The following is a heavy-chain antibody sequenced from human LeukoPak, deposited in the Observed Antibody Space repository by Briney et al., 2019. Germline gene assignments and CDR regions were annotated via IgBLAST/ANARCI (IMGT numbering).Heavy chain of an antibody. D-gene: IGHD3-10*01. J-gene: IGHJ5*02. Sequence: GESLKISCKGSGYSFTSYWIGWVRQMPGKGLEWMGIIYPGDSDTRYSPSLQGQVTISADKSISTAYLQWSSLKASDTAMYYCARHFAPWFGGLFPWFDPWGQGTLVTVSS. CDR3: ARHFAPWFGGLFPWFDP. V-gene: IGHV5-51*01. CDR2: IYPGDSDT. CDR1: GYSFTSYW.